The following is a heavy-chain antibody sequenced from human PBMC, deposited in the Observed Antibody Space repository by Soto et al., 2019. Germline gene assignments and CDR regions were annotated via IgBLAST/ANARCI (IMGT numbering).Heavy chain of an antibody. CDR1: GGTFSSYA. J-gene: IGHJ4*02. D-gene: IGHD5-12*01. Sequence: QVQLVQSGAEVKKPGSSVKVSCKASGGTFSSYAFSWVLQAPGLGLEWMGGIIRIFHTATYAQKFQGRVTITADESTSTAYMELISLTSDDTAVYYCVHRRDGYNSAFFDYWGQGTLVTVSS. CDR3: VHRRDGYNSAFFDY. V-gene: IGHV1-69*01. CDR2: IIRIFHTA.